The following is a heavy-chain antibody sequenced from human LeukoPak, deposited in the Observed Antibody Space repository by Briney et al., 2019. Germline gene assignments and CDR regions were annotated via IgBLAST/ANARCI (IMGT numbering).Heavy chain of an antibody. CDR3: ARGGSYRSFDY. D-gene: IGHD3-16*02. CDR1: GGSISSYY. J-gene: IGHJ4*02. V-gene: IGHV4-59*01. CDR2: IYYSGST. Sequence: SETLSLTCTVSGGSISSYYWSWIRQPPGKGLEWIGYIYYSGSTNYNPSLKSRVTISVDTSKNQFSLKLSPVAAADTAVYYCARGGSYRSFDYWGQGTLVTVSS.